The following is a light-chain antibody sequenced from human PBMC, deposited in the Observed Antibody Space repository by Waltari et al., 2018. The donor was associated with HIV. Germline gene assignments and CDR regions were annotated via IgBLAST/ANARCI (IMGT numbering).Light chain of an antibody. J-gene: IGKJ2*02. CDR3: QQYGSSPCT. Sequence: EIVLTQSPATLSLSPGERATLSCRASQSVSSGYIAWYQQKPGQAPRLLICGTSDRAAGIPDRCSGSGSGTGTVFTLTIIRLEPEDFAMYYCQQYGSSPCTFGQGTKLEIK. CDR1: QSVSSGY. V-gene: IGKV3-20*01. CDR2: GTS.